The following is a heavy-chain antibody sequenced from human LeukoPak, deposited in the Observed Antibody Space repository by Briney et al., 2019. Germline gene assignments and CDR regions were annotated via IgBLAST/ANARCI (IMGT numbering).Heavy chain of an antibody. CDR1: GFTFSSYS. D-gene: IGHD6-13*01. V-gene: IGHV3-48*04. CDR3: ARGPLQLVYHYYYYMDV. CDR2: ISSSGSTI. Sequence: GGSLRLSCAASGFTFSSYSMNWVRQAPGKGLEWVSYISSSGSTIYYGDSVKGRFTISRDNAKNSLYLRMNSLRAEDTAVYYCARGPLQLVYHYYYYMDVWGKGTTVTISS. J-gene: IGHJ6*03.